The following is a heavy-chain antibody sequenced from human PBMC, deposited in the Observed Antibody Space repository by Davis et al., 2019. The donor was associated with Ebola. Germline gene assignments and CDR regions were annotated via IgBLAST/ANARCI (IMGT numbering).Heavy chain of an antibody. V-gene: IGHV3-23*01. Sequence: GESLKISCAASGFTFSSYAMSWVRQAPGKGLEWASAISGSGGSTYYADSVKGRFTISRDNSKNTLYLQMNSLRAEDTAVYYCAKDSYPMVRGAGDYWGQGTLVTVSS. J-gene: IGHJ4*02. CDR3: AKDSYPMVRGAGDY. D-gene: IGHD3-10*01. CDR2: ISGSGGST. CDR1: GFTFSSYA.